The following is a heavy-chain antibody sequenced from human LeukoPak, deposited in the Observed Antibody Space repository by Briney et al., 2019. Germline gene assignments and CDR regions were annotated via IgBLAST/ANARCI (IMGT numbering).Heavy chain of an antibody. J-gene: IGHJ4*02. CDR3: ARDQSAGYSSSGSSSWGRPGD. D-gene: IGHD6-13*01. CDR1: GFTFSSFA. Sequence: PGGSLRLSCAASGFTFSSFAFHWVRQAPGKGLEWVAVISHDGSDTFYADSVKGRFTISRDNSKNTLYLQMSSLRAEDTAVYFCARDQSAGYSSSGSSSWGRPGDWGQGTLVTVSS. CDR2: ISHDGSDT. V-gene: IGHV3-30-3*01.